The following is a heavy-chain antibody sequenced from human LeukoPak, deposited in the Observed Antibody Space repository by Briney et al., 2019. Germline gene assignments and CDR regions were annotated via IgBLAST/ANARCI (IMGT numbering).Heavy chain of an antibody. V-gene: IGHV4-59*12. CDR1: GGSISSYY. CDR3: ARESIVVVPALGWFDP. D-gene: IGHD2-2*01. CDR2: IYYSGST. Sequence: TSETLSLTCTVSGGSISSYYWSWIRQPPGKGLEWIGYIYYSGSTNYNPSLKSRVTISVDTSKNQFSLKLSSVTAADTAVYYCARESIVVVPALGWFDPWGQGTLVTVSS. J-gene: IGHJ5*02.